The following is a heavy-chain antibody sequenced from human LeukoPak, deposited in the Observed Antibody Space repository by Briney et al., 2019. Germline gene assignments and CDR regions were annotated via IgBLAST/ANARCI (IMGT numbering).Heavy chain of an antibody. CDR3: ARGRYSSSSVFDY. V-gene: IGHV4-38-2*02. J-gene: IGHJ4*02. Sequence: SETLSLICTVSGYSISSGYYWGWIRQPPGKGLEWIGSIYHSGSTYYNPSLKSRVTISVDTSKNQFSLKLSSVTAADTAVYYCARGRYSSSSVFDYWGQGTLVTVSS. CDR1: GYSISSGYY. CDR2: IYHSGST. D-gene: IGHD6-6*01.